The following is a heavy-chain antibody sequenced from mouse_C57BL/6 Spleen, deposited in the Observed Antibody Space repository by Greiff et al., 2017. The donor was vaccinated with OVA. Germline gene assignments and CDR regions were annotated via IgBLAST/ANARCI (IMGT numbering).Heavy chain of an antibody. Sequence: EVKLVESGGGLVQPGGSLSLSCAASGFTFTDYYMSWVRQPPGKALEWLGFIRNKANGYTTEYSASVKGRFTISRDNSQSILYLQMNALRAEDSATYYGARSYDYDIPGRFAYWGQGTLVTVSA. CDR1: GFTFTDYY. CDR2: IRNKANGYTT. CDR3: ARSYDYDIPGRFAY. V-gene: IGHV7-3*01. J-gene: IGHJ3*01. D-gene: IGHD2-4*01.